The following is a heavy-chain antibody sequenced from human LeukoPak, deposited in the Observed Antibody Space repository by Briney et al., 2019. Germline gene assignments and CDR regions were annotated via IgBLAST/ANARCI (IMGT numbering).Heavy chain of an antibody. V-gene: IGHV3-9*01. Sequence: GGSLRLSCAASGFTFDDYAMHWVRQAPGKGLEWVSGISWNSGSIGYADSVKGRFTISRDNAKNSLYLQMNSLRAEDTALYYCAKDTDVSISGAFDIWGQGTMVTVSS. D-gene: IGHD1-14*01. CDR2: ISWNSGSI. CDR1: GFTFDDYA. CDR3: AKDTDVSISGAFDI. J-gene: IGHJ3*02.